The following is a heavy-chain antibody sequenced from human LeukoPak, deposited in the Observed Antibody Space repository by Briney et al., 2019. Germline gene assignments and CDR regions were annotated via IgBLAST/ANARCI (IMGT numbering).Heavy chain of an antibody. J-gene: IGHJ4*02. V-gene: IGHV3-7*01. D-gene: IGHD1-1*01. Sequence: EWVPNIKQDGGEKYYVDSVKGRFIISRDNAQNSLYLYMNSLRAEDTAVYYCARDYWRSIDHWGQGTLVTVSS. CDR2: IKQDGGEK. CDR3: ARDYWRSIDH.